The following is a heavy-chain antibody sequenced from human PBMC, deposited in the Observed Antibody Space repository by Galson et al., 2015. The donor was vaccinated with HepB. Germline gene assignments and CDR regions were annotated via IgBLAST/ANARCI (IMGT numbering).Heavy chain of an antibody. CDR3: ASSYSGYYYGVDV. Sequence: SLRLSCAASGFTFTDYYMTWIRQAPGKGLEWVSYSGSSSNYTNYADSVKGRFTISRDNAKKSLYLQMNSLRAEDTAVYYCASSYSGYYYGVDVWGQGTTVTVSS. CDR2: SGSSSNYT. J-gene: IGHJ6*02. CDR1: GFTFTDYY. V-gene: IGHV3-11*03. D-gene: IGHD3-22*01.